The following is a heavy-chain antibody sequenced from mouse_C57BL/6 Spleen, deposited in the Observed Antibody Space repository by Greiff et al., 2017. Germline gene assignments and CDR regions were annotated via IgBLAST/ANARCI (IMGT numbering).Heavy chain of an antibody. CDR1: GYAFTNYL. CDR3: ARSDYRFAY. CDR2: INPGSGGT. V-gene: IGHV1-54*01. Sequence: QVQLQQSGAELVRPGTSVKVSCKASGYAFTNYLIEWVKQRPGQGLEWIGVINPGSGGTNYNEKFKGKATLTAAKSSSTAYMQLSSLTSEDSAVYFCARSDYRFAYWGQGTLVTVSA. D-gene: IGHD1-1*02. J-gene: IGHJ3*01.